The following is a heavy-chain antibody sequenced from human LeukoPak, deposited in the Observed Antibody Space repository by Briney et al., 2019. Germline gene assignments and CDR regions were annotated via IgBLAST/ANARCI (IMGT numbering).Heavy chain of an antibody. CDR3: ARDGFMWLVGYYFDY. V-gene: IGHV3-7*01. D-gene: IGHD6-19*01. CDR1: GFTFSSYW. J-gene: IGHJ4*02. Sequence: GGSLRLSCAASGFTFSSYWMSWVRQAPGKGLEWVANIKQDGSEKYYVDSVKGRFTISRDNAKNSLYLQTNSLRAEDTAVYYCARDGFMWLVGYYFDYWGQGTLVTVSS. CDR2: IKQDGSEK.